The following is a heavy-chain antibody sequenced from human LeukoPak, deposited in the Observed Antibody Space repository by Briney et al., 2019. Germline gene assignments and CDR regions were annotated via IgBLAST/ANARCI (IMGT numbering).Heavy chain of an antibody. CDR3: ARAPVTSCRGAYCYPFDY. CDR2: TSSSDAGT. D-gene: IGHD2-21*01. CDR1: GFPLSSYA. Sequence: HPGGSLRLSCAASGFPLSSYAMSWVRQAPGKGLEWVSATSSSDAGTYHADSVRGRFTISRDNSKNTLYLQMNSLRVEDAAVYYCARAPVTSCRGAYCYPFDYWGQGTLVTVSS. J-gene: IGHJ4*02. V-gene: IGHV3-23*01.